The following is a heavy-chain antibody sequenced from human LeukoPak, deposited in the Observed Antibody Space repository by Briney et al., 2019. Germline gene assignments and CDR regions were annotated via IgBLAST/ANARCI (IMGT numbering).Heavy chain of an antibody. CDR3: TDGSYPDAFDI. CDR2: INHSGST. Sequence: SSETLSLTCAVYGGSFSGYYWSWIRQPPGKGLEWIGEINHSGSTNYNPSLKSRVTILVDTSKNQFSPKLSSVTAADTAVYYCTDGSYPDAFDIWGQGTMVTVSS. CDR1: GGSFSGYY. J-gene: IGHJ3*02. V-gene: IGHV4-34*01. D-gene: IGHD1-26*01.